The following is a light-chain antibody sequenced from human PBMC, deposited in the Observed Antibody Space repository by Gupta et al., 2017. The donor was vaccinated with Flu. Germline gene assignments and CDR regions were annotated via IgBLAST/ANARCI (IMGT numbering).Light chain of an antibody. CDR2: DAV. CDR1: QSVTIY. Sequence: EIVLTQSPPTLSLSPGDRAILSCRASQSVTIYLAWYQQKPCQPPRLHMSDAVKRDAGIPDRFSATGYGTGFTLTISTLKMENLALYYCQLCCCLPRYTFGQGTKLEI. V-gene: IGKV3-11*01. J-gene: IGKJ2*01. CDR3: QLCCCLPRYT.